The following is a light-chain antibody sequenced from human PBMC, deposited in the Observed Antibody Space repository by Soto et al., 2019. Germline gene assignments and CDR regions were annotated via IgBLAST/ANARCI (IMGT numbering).Light chain of an antibody. Sequence: DIQMTQSPSSLSASVGDRVTITCRASESISRHLNWYQQKPGKAPKLLIYAASSLQNGVPSRFSGSGSGTDFTLTISNLQPEDFATYYCRQSYSTLSITFGQGTRLEIK. CDR1: ESISRH. J-gene: IGKJ5*01. CDR3: RQSYSTLSIT. V-gene: IGKV1-39*01. CDR2: AAS.